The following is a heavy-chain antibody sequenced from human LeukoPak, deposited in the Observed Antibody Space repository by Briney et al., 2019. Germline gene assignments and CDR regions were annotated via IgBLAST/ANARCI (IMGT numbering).Heavy chain of an antibody. V-gene: IGHV3-7*01. Sequence: GGSLRLSCAASGFTLSSYWMSWVRQAPGKGLEWVANIKQDGSEKYYVDSVKGRFTISRDNSKNTLYLQMNSLRAEDTAVYYCASYYDSSGYYRFDYWGQGTLVTVSS. J-gene: IGHJ4*02. CDR1: GFTLSSYW. D-gene: IGHD3-22*01. CDR2: IKQDGSEK. CDR3: ASYYDSSGYYRFDY.